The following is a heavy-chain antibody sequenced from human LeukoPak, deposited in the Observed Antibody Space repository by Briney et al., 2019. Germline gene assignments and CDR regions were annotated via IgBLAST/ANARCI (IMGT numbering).Heavy chain of an antibody. V-gene: IGHV4-39*01. CDR2: IYYSGST. CDR3: ARLARYSVDY. Sequence: PSETLSLTCTVSGGSISSSSYYWGWIRQPPGKGLEWIGSIYYSGSTYYNPSLKSRFTISVDTSKNQFSLKLSSVTAADTAVYYCARLARYSVDYWGQGTLVTVSS. D-gene: IGHD3-9*01. J-gene: IGHJ4*02. CDR1: GGSISSSSYY.